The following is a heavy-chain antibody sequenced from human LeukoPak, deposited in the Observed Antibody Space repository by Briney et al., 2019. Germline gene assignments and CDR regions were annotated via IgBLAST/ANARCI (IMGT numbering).Heavy chain of an antibody. J-gene: IGHJ4*02. CDR3: AGGQQLVHDY. D-gene: IGHD6-13*01. Sequence: PSETLSLTCTVSGGSISSGGYYWSWIRQHPGKGLEWIGYVYYSGSTYYNPSLKSRVTISVDTSKNQFSLKLSSVTAADTAVYYRAGGQQLVHDYWGQGTLVTVSS. CDR1: GGSISSGGYY. V-gene: IGHV4-31*03. CDR2: VYYSGST.